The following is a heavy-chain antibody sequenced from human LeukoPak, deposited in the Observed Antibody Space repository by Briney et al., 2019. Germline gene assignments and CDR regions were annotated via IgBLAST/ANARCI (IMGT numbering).Heavy chain of an antibody. CDR3: AKVGVAGTGGDFDY. V-gene: IGHV3-23*01. Sequence: QPGGSPRLSCAASGFTFSSYAMSWVRQAPGKGLEWVSAISGSGGSTYYADSVKGRFTISRDNSKNTLYLQMNSLRAEDTAVYYCAKVGVAGTGGDFDYWGQGTLVTVSS. J-gene: IGHJ4*02. D-gene: IGHD3-16*01. CDR2: ISGSGGST. CDR1: GFTFSSYA.